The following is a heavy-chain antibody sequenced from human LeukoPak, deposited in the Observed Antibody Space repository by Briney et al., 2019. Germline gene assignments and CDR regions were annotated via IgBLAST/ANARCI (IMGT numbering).Heavy chain of an antibody. D-gene: IGHD4-17*01. V-gene: IGHV4-59*08. CDR3: VRHHYGDYEGFDY. J-gene: IGHJ4*02. CDR2: IYYSGST. Sequence: SETLSLTCTVSGGSISSYYWSWIRQPPGKGLEWIGYIYYSGSTNYNPSLKSRVTISVDTSKNQFSLKLSSVTAADTAVYYCVRHHYGDYEGFDYWGQGTLVTVSS. CDR1: GGSISSYY.